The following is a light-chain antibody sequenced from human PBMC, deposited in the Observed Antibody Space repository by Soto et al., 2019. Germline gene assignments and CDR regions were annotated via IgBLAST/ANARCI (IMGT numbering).Light chain of an antibody. V-gene: IGLV2-14*03. CDR3: TSWTTSTTMI. CDR2: DVN. J-gene: IGLJ2*01. Sequence: QSALTQPASVSGSPGQSITISCTGTRSDLGAYNFVSWYQQHPGEVPKLILYDVNVRPSGVSNRFSGSKSGNTASLTISGLPAEDEADYYCTSWTTSTTMIFGGGTKLTVL. CDR1: RSDLGAYNF.